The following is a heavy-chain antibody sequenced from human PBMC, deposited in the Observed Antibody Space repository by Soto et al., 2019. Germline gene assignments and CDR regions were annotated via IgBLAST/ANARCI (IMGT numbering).Heavy chain of an antibody. J-gene: IGHJ6*02. CDR3: ARARFSQWSQDYYGLDV. CDR2: INHSGSP. D-gene: IGHD3-3*01. V-gene: IGHV4-34*01. Sequence: LETLSLTCGLSGSLPVGSLSTYFWTWIRQPPGKGLEWIGEINHSGSPNYSPSLRGRVTISLDTSKKQFSLNLSSVTAADTAVYFCARARFSQWSQDYYGLDVWGQGTTVTVSS. CDR1: GSLPVGSLSTYF.